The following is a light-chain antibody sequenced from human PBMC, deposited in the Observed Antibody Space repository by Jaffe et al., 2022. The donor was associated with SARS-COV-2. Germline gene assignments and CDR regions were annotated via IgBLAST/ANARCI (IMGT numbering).Light chain of an antibody. V-gene: IGKV1-39*01. Sequence: DIQMTQSPSSLSASVGDRVTITCRASQSISSYLNWYQQKPGKAPKFLIYGASSLQSGVPSRFSGSGSGTDFTLTISSLQPEDFATYYCQHSYNTPRTFGGGTKVEIK. CDR3: QHSYNTPRT. CDR1: QSISSY. J-gene: IGKJ4*01. CDR2: GAS.